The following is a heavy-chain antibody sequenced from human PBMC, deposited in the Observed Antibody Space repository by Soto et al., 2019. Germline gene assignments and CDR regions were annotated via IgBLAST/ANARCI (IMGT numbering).Heavy chain of an antibody. CDR2: FDPEDGET. CDR3: ATDTIMVRGVIITDQP. V-gene: IGHV1-24*01. J-gene: IGHJ5*02. D-gene: IGHD3-10*01. CDR1: GYTFTGYY. Sequence: ASVKVSCKTSGYTFTGYYMHWVRQAPGKGLEWMGGFDPEDGETIYAQKFQGRVTMTEDTSTDTAYMELSSLRSEDTAVYYCATDTIMVRGVIITDQPWGQGTLVTVSS.